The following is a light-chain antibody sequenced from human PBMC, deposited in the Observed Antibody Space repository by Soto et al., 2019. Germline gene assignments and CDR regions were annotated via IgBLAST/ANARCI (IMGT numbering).Light chain of an antibody. Sequence: QSALTQPASVSGSPGQSITISCTGTSSDVGRYNYVSWYQQHPGKAPKLMIYDVSTRPSGVSNRFSASKSGNTASLTISGLQAEDEADYYCSSYTSGYTLVVFGGGTKVTVL. CDR1: SSDVGRYNY. CDR3: SSYTSGYTLVV. J-gene: IGLJ2*01. V-gene: IGLV2-14*01. CDR2: DVS.